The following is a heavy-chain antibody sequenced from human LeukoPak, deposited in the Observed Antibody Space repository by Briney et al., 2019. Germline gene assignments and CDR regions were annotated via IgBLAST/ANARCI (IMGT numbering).Heavy chain of an antibody. CDR2: INHSGST. CDR1: GGSFSGYY. J-gene: IGHJ5*02. D-gene: IGHD3-22*01. Sequence: PSETLSLTCAVYGGSFSGYYWSWIRQPPGKGLEWIGEINHSGSTNYNPSLKSRVIISVDTSKNQFSLKLSSVTAADTAVYYCATTMKYYYDSNWFDPWGQGTLVTVSS. V-gene: IGHV4-34*01. CDR3: ATTMKYYYDSNWFDP.